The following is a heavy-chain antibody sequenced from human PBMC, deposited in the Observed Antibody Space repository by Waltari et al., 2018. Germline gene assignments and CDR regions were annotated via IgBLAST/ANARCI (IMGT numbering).Heavy chain of an antibody. CDR2: ISWNSGSL. Sequence: EVQLVESGGGLVQPGRSLRLSCAASGFTFDDYAMHWVRQAPGKGLEWVSGISWNSGSLCYADSVKGRFTISRDNAKNSLYLQMNSLRAEDTALYYCAKDGYPPSDWGQGTLVTVSS. V-gene: IGHV3-9*01. CDR1: GFTFDDYA. J-gene: IGHJ4*02. D-gene: IGHD5-18*01. CDR3: AKDGYPPSD.